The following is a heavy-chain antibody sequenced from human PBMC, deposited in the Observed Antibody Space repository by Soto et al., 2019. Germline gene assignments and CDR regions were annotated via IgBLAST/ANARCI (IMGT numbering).Heavy chain of an antibody. D-gene: IGHD3-16*01. CDR3: ARVGGTYGMDV. CDR1: GFTFSSYS. CDR2: ISSSSYI. Sequence: GGSLRLSCAASGFTFSSYSMNWVRQAPGKGLEWVSSISSSSYIYYADSVKGRFTISRDNAKNSLYLQMNSLRAEDTAVYYCARVGGTYGMDVWGQGTTVTVSS. J-gene: IGHJ6*02. V-gene: IGHV3-21*01.